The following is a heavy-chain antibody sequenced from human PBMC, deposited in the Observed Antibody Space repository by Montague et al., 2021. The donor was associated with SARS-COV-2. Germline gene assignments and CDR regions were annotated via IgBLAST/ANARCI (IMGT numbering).Heavy chain of an antibody. CDR3: ARTLVRGVPKAFDF. CDR2: IYYSGTT. V-gene: IGHV4-39*01. J-gene: IGHJ3*01. Sequence: SETLSLTCTVSGGSITRNYYWCWIRQPPGKGLEWVGNIYYSGTTFINPSLESRVTISVDAPKNQFSLNLASVTAAENAVFYCARTLVRGVPKAFDFWGQGALVIVSS. D-gene: IGHD3-10*01. CDR1: GGSITRNYY.